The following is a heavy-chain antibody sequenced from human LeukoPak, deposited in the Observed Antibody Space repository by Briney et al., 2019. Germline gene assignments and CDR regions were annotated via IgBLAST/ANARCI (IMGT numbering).Heavy chain of an antibody. V-gene: IGHV3-23*01. CDR3: ARDAVYSSSWQYY. D-gene: IGHD6-13*01. J-gene: IGHJ4*02. CDR1: GFTFSSYA. CDR2: ITTSGGST. Sequence: GGSLRLSCAASGFTFSSYAMGWVRQAPGKGLEWVSSITTSGGSTSYADSVRGRFTISRDNSKNTLYLQMNSLRAEDTAVYYCARDAVYSSSWQYYWGQGTLVTVSS.